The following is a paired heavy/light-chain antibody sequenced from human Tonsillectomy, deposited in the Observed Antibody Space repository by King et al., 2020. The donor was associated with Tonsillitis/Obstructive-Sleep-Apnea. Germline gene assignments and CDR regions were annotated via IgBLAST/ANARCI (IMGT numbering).Heavy chain of an antibody. D-gene: IGHD3-3*01. CDR3: ARHGPEYYDPSSGMDV. J-gene: IGHJ6*02. V-gene: IGHV5-10-1*03. CDR2: IDPSDSYI. CDR1: GYSFTTYW. Sequence: EVQLVQSGAEVKKPGESLRISCKGSGYSFTTYWINWVRQMPGKGLEWMGRIDPSDSYINYSPSFQGHVTISTDKSISTAYLQWSSLKASDTAMYYCARHGPEYYDPSSGMDVWGQGTTVTVSS.
Light chain of an antibody. J-gene: IGLJ1*01. CDR2: EVS. CDR3: SSYTSSSTQV. V-gene: IGLV2-14*01. Sequence: QSALTQPASVSGSPGQSITISCTGTSNDVGGYKYVSWYQQHPGKAPKLMIYEVSNRPSGVSNRFSGSKSGNTASLTISGLQAEDEADYYCSSYTSSSTQVFGTGTKVTVL. CDR1: SNDVGGYKY.